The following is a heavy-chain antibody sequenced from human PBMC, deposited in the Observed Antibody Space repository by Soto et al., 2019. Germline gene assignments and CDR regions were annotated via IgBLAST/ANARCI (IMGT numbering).Heavy chain of an antibody. CDR1: GYIFTNYY. J-gene: IGHJ4*02. V-gene: IGHV1-18*04. D-gene: IGHD3-22*01. CDR2: ISAYNGNT. CDR3: ARDRHYYDSGGYDY. Sequence: ASVKVSCKASGYIFTNYYIHWVRQAPGQGVEWMGWISAYNGNTKYAQKFQGRVTMTRDTSTSTAYMELSSLRSEDTAVYYCARDRHYYDSGGYDYWGQGTLVTVSS.